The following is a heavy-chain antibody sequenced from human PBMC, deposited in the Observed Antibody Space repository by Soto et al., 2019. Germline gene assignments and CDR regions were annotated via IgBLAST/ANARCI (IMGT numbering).Heavy chain of an antibody. D-gene: IGHD6-19*01. Sequence: ETLCLSCAVYGASFSGYYWSWIRQPPGKGLEWIGEINHSGSTNYNPSLKSRVTISVDTSKNQFSLKLSSVTAADTAVYYCARGASVAWATPSGDFDYWGQGTPVTVSS. J-gene: IGHJ4*02. CDR2: INHSGST. V-gene: IGHV4-34*01. CDR1: GASFSGYY. CDR3: ARGASVAWATPSGDFDY.